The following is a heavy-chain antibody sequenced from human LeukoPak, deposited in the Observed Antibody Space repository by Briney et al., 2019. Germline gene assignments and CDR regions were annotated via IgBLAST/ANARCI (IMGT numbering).Heavy chain of an antibody. J-gene: IGHJ5*02. CDR1: GYSISSAYY. Sequence: SETLSLTCTVSGYSISSAYYWAWIRQPPGKGLEWIGSIFHSGSTYYNPSLKSRVSISVDTSKNHFSLKLSSVTAADTAVYYCARHGYGDYAKWFDPWGQGTLVTVSS. D-gene: IGHD4-17*01. V-gene: IGHV4-38-2*02. CDR3: ARHGYGDYAKWFDP. CDR2: IFHSGST.